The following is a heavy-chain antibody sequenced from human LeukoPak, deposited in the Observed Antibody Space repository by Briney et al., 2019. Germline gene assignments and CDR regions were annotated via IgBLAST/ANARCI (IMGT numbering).Heavy chain of an antibody. CDR2: ISYRGST. Sequence: SETLSLTCTVSGDSFSSHYWTWIRQPPGKGLEWIGYISYRGSTNYNPSLKSRVTISIDTSKNQFSLRLSSVTAADTAVYYCARDLVTVTKGFDIWGQGTMVSVPS. V-gene: IGHV4-59*11. J-gene: IGHJ3*02. D-gene: IGHD4-17*01. CDR1: GDSFSSHY. CDR3: ARDLVTVTKGFDI.